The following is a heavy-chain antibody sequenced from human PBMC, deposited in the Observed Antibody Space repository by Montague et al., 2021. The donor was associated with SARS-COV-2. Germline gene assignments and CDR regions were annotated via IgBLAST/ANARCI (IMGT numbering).Heavy chain of an antibody. CDR2: IKLDGSEE. J-gene: IGHJ6*03. Sequence: SRSLSCAASGFLFGDYWMSWVRQAPGKGLEWVANIKLDGSEEYSMDSVKGRFTVSKDNAKNSLYLQMNSLRAEDTAVYYCARATLYMDVWGKGTTVTVSS. CDR1: GFLFGDYW. CDR3: ARATLYMDV. V-gene: IGHV3-7*01.